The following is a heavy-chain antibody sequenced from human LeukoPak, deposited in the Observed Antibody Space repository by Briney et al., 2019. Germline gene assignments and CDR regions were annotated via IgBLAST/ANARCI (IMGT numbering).Heavy chain of an antibody. CDR3: AGLVVVVATPYGDYFDY. CDR1: GGSFSGYY. D-gene: IGHD2-15*01. Sequence: PSEALSLTCAVYGGSFSGYYWSWIRQPPGKGLEWIGEINHSGSTNYNPSLKSRVTISVDTSKNQFSLKLSSVTAADTAVYYCAGLVVVVATPYGDYFDYWGQGTLVTVSS. J-gene: IGHJ4*02. V-gene: IGHV4-34*01. CDR2: INHSGST.